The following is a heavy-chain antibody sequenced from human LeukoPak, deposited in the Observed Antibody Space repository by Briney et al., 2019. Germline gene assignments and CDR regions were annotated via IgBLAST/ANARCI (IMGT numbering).Heavy chain of an antibody. V-gene: IGHV4-4*02. CDR1: GGSISSSNW. Sequence: SETLSLTCTVSGGSISSSNWWSWVRQPPGKGLEWIGEIYHSGSTNYNPSLKSRVTISVDTSKNQFSLKLSSVTAADTAVYYCARQVVRFLDYWGQGTLVTVSS. D-gene: IGHD4-23*01. CDR3: ARQVVRFLDY. J-gene: IGHJ4*02. CDR2: IYHSGST.